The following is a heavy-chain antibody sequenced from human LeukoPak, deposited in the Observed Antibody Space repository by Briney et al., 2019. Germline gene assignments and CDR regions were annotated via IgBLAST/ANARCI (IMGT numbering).Heavy chain of an antibody. Sequence: ASVTVSCKASGYTFTGCYMHWVRQAPGQGIEWMGWINPNSGGTNYAQKFQGRVTMTRDTSISTAYMELSRLRSDDTAVYYCARSALGYSYGPAFYYGMDVWGQGATVTVSS. CDR1: GYTFTGCY. V-gene: IGHV1-2*02. J-gene: IGHJ6*02. CDR3: ARSALGYSYGPAFYYGMDV. CDR2: INPNSGGT. D-gene: IGHD5-18*01.